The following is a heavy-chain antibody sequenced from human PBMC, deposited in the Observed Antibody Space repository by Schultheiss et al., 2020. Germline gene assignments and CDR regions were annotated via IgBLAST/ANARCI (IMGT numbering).Heavy chain of an antibody. V-gene: IGHV4-30-4*01. Sequence: SETLSLTCTVSGGSISSGDYYWSWIRQPPGKGLEWIGYIYYSGSTYYNPSLKSRVTISVDTSKNQFSLKLSSVTAADTAVYYCARGRITIFGGNYYGMDVWGQGTTVTVSS. CDR1: GGSISSGDYY. CDR3: ARGRITIFGGNYYGMDV. J-gene: IGHJ6*02. D-gene: IGHD3-3*01. CDR2: IYYSGST.